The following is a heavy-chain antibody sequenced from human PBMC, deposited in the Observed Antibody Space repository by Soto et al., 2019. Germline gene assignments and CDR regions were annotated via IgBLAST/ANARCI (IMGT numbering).Heavy chain of an antibody. CDR1: GGSISSYY. D-gene: IGHD5-18*01. CDR2: IYYSGST. V-gene: IGHV4-59*01. J-gene: IGHJ6*02. CDR3: ARGHTAMAARHYYYYYGMDV. Sequence: SETLSLTCTVSGGSISSYYWSWIRQPPGKGLEWIGYIYYSGSTNYNPSLKSRVTISVDTSKNQFSLKLSSVTAADTAVYYCARGHTAMAARHYYYYYGMDVWGQGNTVTVSS.